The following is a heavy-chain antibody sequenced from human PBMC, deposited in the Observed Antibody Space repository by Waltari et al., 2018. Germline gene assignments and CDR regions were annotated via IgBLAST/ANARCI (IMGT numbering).Heavy chain of an antibody. D-gene: IGHD3-3*01. CDR1: GYTFTRYA. CDR2: INAGNGNT. V-gene: IGHV1-3*03. Sequence: QVQLVQSGAEVKKPGASVKVSCKASGYTFTRYAMHWVRQAPGQRLEWMGWINAGNGNTKYSQEFQGRVTITRDTSASTAYMELSSLRSEDMAVYYCARAYDFWSGYLDYWGQGTLVTVSS. J-gene: IGHJ4*02. CDR3: ARAYDFWSGYLDY.